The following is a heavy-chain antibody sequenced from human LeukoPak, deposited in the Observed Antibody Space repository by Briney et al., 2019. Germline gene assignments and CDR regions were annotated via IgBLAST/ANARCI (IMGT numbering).Heavy chain of an antibody. CDR2: ISWNSGSI. CDR1: GFTFGDYA. V-gene: IGHV3-9*01. J-gene: IGHJ4*02. D-gene: IGHD6-13*01. Sequence: GRSLILSCTASGFTFGDYAISWVRQAPGKGLEWVSGISWNSGSIGYADSVKGRFTISRDNAKNSLYLQMNSLRAEDTALYYCAKDAYSSSWYVTLDYWGQGTLVTVSS. CDR3: AKDAYSSSWYVTLDY.